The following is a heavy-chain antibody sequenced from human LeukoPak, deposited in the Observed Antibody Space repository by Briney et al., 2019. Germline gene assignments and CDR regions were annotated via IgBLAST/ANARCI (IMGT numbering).Heavy chain of an antibody. CDR3: ARERLRLNWFDP. Sequence: PGRSLRLSCAASGFTFSSYAMHWVRQAPGKGLEWVAVISYDGSNKYYADSVKGRFTISRDNSKNTLYLQMNSLRAEDTAVYYCARERLRLNWFDPWGQGILVTVSS. V-gene: IGHV3-30-3*01. D-gene: IGHD4-17*01. CDR2: ISYDGSNK. J-gene: IGHJ5*02. CDR1: GFTFSSYA.